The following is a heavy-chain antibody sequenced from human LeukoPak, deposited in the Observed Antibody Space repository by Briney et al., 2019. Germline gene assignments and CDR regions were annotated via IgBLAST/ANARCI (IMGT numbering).Heavy chain of an antibody. V-gene: IGHV1-8*01. Sequence: ASVKVSCKASGYTFTSYDINWVRQATGQGLEWMGWMNPNSGYTGSAQKFQGRVTMTRNTPTSTAYMELGSLRSEDTAVYYCVRVMGAIDFWGQGTLVTVSS. CDR1: GYTFTSYD. CDR3: VRVMGAIDF. J-gene: IGHJ4*02. D-gene: IGHD1-26*01. CDR2: MNPNSGYT.